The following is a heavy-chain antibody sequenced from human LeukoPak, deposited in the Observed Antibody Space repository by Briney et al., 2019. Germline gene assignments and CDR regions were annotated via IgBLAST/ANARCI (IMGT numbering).Heavy chain of an antibody. V-gene: IGHV3-11*04. CDR1: GFTFSDYY. CDR3: ARDSGYSSSWYGFGMTAIRSFDP. J-gene: IGHJ5*02. Sequence: PGGSLRLSCAASGFTFSDYYMSWIRQAPGKGLEWVSYIRTSGTTIYHADSVKGRFTISRDNAKNSLYLQMNSLRAEDTAVYYCARDSGYSSSWYGFGMTAIRSFDPWGQGTLVTVSS. D-gene: IGHD6-13*01. CDR2: IRTSGTTI.